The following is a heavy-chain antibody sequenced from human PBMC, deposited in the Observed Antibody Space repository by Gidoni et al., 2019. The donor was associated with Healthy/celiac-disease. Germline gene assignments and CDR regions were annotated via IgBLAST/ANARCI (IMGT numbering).Heavy chain of an antibody. CDR2: IYWNDDK. V-gene: IGHV2-5*01. CDR3: AHRDRPFSVLGFYNWFDP. Sequence: QITLKESGPTLVKPTQTLTLTCTFSGFSLSTSGVGVGWIRQPPGKALEWLALIYWNDDKRYSPSLKSRLTITKDTSKNQVVLTMTNMDPVDTATYYCAHRDRPFSVLGFYNWFDPWGQGTLVTVSS. CDR1: GFSLSTSGVG. D-gene: IGHD6-6*01. J-gene: IGHJ5*02.